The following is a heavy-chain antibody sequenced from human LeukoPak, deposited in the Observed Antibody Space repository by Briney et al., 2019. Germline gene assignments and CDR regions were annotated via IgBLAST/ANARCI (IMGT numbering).Heavy chain of an antibody. CDR3: ARDVVPRDYGDTLNAYDL. CDR2: IHHDGRT. Sequence: PSETLSLTCAVSGGSLSGYYWSWIRQSPGKGLEWMGDIHHDGRTKYKSSFKSRITIFLVSSKNEVSLRLSPVTPADTALYFFARDVVPRDYGDTLNAYDLWGQGTMVTVS. V-gene: IGHV4-34*01. CDR1: GGSLSGYY. D-gene: IGHD4-17*01. J-gene: IGHJ3*01.